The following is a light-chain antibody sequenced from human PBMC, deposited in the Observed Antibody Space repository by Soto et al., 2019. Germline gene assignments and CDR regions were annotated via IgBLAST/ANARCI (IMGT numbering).Light chain of an antibody. CDR1: SSDVGSYNF. CDR2: EAT. Sequence: QSVLTQPASVSGSPGQSITISCTGTSSDVGSYNFVSWYQQHPGKAPELMIYEATKRSSGVSNRFSGSKSGNTASLTISGLQAKDEADYYCCSYARGKYVVFGGGTKLTVL. CDR3: CSYARGKYVV. J-gene: IGLJ2*01. V-gene: IGLV2-23*01.